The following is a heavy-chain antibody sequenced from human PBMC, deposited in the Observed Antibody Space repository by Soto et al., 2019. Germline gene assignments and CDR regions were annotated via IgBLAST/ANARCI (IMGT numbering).Heavy chain of an antibody. V-gene: IGHV1-69*06. D-gene: IGHD6-25*01. CDR1: GVTFTTYA. J-gene: IGHJ4*02. CDR3: AILPQSGTYFRSDF. CDR2: IVGVSGER. Sequence: QVRLVQSEAEVKKPGSSVRVSCKASGVTFTTYAYNWVRQAPGRGLEWLGGIVGVSGERKYAQQFQDRVTITADKSTGTTCLDFSRLTSADTAVYYCAILPQSGTYFRSDFWGQGTVVTVSS.